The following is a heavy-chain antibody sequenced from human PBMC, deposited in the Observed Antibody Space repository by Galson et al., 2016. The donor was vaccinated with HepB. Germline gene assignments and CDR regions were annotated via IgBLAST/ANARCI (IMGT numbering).Heavy chain of an antibody. CDR3: ARVGSLAGSGTYDY. V-gene: IGHV3-11*06. J-gene: IGHJ4*02. CDR2: ISGSGSDT. D-gene: IGHD3-10*01. CDR1: GFNFSPYV. Sequence: SLRLSCAASGFNFSPYVMNWVRQAPGKGLEWLSYISGSGSDTIYADSLKGRFTISRDNAENSLFLQIHSLGVEDTAVYYCARVGSLAGSGTYDYWGQGTLVTVSS.